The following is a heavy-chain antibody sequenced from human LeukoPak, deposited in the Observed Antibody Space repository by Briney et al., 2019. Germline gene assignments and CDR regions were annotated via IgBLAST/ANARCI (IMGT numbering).Heavy chain of an antibody. CDR3: ASSPCGGDCFSSVAFHF. CDR2: VYHSGAT. Sequence: RPSETLSLTCTVSNGSVGSGGYSWSWIRQPPGKGLEWIGYVYHSGATYYNPSLKSRISIPMDRSKNQFSLRLRSVTAADTAVYFCASSPCGGDCFSSVAFHFWGHGTMLTVSS. CDR1: NGSVGSGGYS. D-gene: IGHD2-21*02. V-gene: IGHV4-30-2*01. J-gene: IGHJ3*01.